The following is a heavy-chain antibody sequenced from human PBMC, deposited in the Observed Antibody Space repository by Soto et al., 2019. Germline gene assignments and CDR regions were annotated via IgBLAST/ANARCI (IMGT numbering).Heavy chain of an antibody. D-gene: IGHD3-22*01. CDR1: GGTFSSYA. Sequence: QVQLVQSGAEVKKPGSSVKVSCKASGGTFSSYAISWVRQAPGQGLEWMGGIIPIFGTANYAQKFQGRVTITADESTITAYMELSSLRSEDTAVYYCARDWGRYYDSSGYSYYYGMDVWGQGTTVTVSS. CDR2: IIPIFGTA. V-gene: IGHV1-69*12. J-gene: IGHJ6*02. CDR3: ARDWGRYYDSSGYSYYYGMDV.